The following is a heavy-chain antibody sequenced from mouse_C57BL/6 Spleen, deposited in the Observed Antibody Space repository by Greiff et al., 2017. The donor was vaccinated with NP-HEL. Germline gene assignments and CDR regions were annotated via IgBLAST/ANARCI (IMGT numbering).Heavy chain of an antibody. CDR2: IDPSDSYT. V-gene: IGHV1-69*01. CDR1: GYTFTSYW. D-gene: IGHD2-1*01. Sequence: QVQLKQPGAELVMPGASVKLSCKASGYTFTSYWMHWVKQRHGQGLEWIGEIDPSDSYTNYNQKFKGKSTLTVDKSSSTAYMQLSSLTSEDSAVYNSAKGDYGNYMAMDYWGQGASVTVST. J-gene: IGHJ4*01. CDR3: AKGDYGNYMAMDY.